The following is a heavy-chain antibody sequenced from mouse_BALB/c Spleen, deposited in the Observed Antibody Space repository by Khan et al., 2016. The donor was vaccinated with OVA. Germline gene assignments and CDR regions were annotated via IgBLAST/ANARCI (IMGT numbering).Heavy chain of an antibody. CDR3: GRDGAYHRNDGWFAY. Sequence: QVQLQQSGAELARPGASVKMSCKASGYTFTSYTIHWIKLRPGQGLKWIGYINPSNGYTNYNQKFKDKATLTAAKSSTTAYMQLSRLTSDDSAVYYCGRDGAYHRNDGWFAYWGQGTLVTVSA. CDR1: GYTFTSYT. CDR2: INPSNGYT. V-gene: IGHV1-4*01. D-gene: IGHD2-14*01. J-gene: IGHJ3*01.